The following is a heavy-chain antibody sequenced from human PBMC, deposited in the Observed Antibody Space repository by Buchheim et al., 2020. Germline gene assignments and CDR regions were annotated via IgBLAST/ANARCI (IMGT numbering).Heavy chain of an antibody. Sequence: EVQLVESGGGLVQPGRSLRLSCSASGFTFGDYAMSWFRQAPGKGLEWVSFIRSKAYGGTTEYAASVKGRFTISRDDSKNIAYLQMNSLKTEDTAVYYCSRDSRIGWYVGNWFDPWGQGTL. CDR3: SRDSRIGWYVGNWFDP. CDR1: GFTFGDYA. V-gene: IGHV3-49*03. J-gene: IGHJ5*02. CDR2: IRSKAYGGTT. D-gene: IGHD6-19*01.